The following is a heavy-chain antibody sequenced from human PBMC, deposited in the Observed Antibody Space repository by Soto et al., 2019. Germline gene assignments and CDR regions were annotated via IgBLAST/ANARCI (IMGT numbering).Heavy chain of an antibody. J-gene: IGHJ4*02. Sequence: PGGSLRLSCATSGFTFSSYEMNWVRQAPGKGLEWVSHISSGGSSIYYADSVKGRFTISRDNAKNSVYLQMNSLRAEDTAVYYCARDIGAGPAGFDYWGQGTLVTVSS. CDR2: ISSGGSSI. V-gene: IGHV3-48*03. CDR1: GFTFSSYE. CDR3: ARDIGAGPAGFDY. D-gene: IGHD2-2*01.